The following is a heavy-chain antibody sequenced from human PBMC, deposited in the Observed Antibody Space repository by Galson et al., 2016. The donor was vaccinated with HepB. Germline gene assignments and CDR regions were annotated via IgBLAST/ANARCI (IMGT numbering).Heavy chain of an antibody. CDR1: GGSTDGYY. Sequence: LSLTCTISGGSTDGYYWHWIRQPPGKGLEWIGHISYIGSTYYSPSLKSRVMIPLDTSKKEFSLNLTSVTAADTAVYYCVRVHLNAFDIWGQGTKVTVSS. J-gene: IGHJ3*02. CDR2: ISYIGST. CDR3: VRVHLNAFDI. V-gene: IGHV4-59*01.